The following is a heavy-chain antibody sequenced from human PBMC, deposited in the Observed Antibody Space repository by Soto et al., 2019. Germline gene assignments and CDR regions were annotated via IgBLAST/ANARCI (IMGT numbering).Heavy chain of an antibody. CDR1: GFTFNYYP. Sequence: QMQLVESGGGVVQPGGSLRLSCAASGFTFNYYPMHWVRQAPGKGLEWVAVVSFDGSNKYYADSVKGRFTISKENSKNTLYLQMNRLRREDTAVYYCARLPGPLVAVLYIYPLDGREAMSDVDVWGQGPTFTVSS. J-gene: IGHJ6*02. CDR2: VSFDGSNK. CDR3: ARLPGPLVAVLYIYPLDGREAMSDVDV. D-gene: IGHD6-19*01. V-gene: IGHV3-30-3*01.